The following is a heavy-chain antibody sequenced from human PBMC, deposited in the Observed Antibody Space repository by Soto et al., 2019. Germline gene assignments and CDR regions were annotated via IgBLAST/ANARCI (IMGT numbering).Heavy chain of an antibody. CDR2: IWYDGNNK. V-gene: IGHV3-33*01. D-gene: IGHD4-17*01. Sequence: QVQLVESGGGVVQPGRSLRLSCAASGFTFSSYGMHWVRQAPGKGLVWVSVIWYDGNNKYYADSVQGRFTITRDNSKNTRYPQMNSLRAEDTAVYYCARDHDDGDHSFFYGGQGTLVTVAS. J-gene: IGHJ4*02. CDR3: ARDHDDGDHSFFY. CDR1: GFTFSSYG.